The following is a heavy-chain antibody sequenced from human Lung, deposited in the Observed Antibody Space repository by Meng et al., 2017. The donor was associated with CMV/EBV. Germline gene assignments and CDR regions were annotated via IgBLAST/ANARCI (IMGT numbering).Heavy chain of an antibody. V-gene: IGHV3-9*01. D-gene: IGHD2-21*02. Sequence: RISCAASGFTFDDFAMHWVRQSPGEGLEWVSGISGNSGFIGYADSVKGRFTISRDNARKSLSLEINTLRVEDTALYYCVRGGGEKVTFDAMDVWGQGXTVTVSS. J-gene: IGHJ6*02. CDR1: GFTFDDFA. CDR2: ISGNSGFI. CDR3: VRGGGEKVTFDAMDV.